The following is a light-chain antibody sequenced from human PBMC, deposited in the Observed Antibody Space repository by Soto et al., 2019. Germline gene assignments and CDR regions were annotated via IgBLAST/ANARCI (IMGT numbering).Light chain of an antibody. V-gene: IGKV1-39*02. Sequence: DIQVTQSPSSLSPSAGDRVIITCRASQPISTYLNWFQQKPGKAPKLLIYAASNRATGIPARFSGSGSGTDFTLTISSLEPEHSAVYYCQARSAFGLGTRLEIK. CDR2: AAS. J-gene: IGKJ5*01. CDR1: QPISTY. CDR3: QARSA.